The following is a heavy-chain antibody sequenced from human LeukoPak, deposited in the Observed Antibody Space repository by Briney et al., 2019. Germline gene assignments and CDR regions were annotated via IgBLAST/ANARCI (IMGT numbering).Heavy chain of an antibody. J-gene: IGHJ4*02. V-gene: IGHV3-30*18. Sequence: GRSLRLSCAASGFTFSSYGMHWVRQAPGKGLEWVAIISYDGSNKFYADSVKGLFTISRDNSKNTLYLQMNSLRAEDTAVYYCAKDLLVGATTPFDYWGQGTLVTVSS. CDR3: AKDLLVGATTPFDY. CDR1: GFTFSSYG. CDR2: ISYDGSNK. D-gene: IGHD1-26*01.